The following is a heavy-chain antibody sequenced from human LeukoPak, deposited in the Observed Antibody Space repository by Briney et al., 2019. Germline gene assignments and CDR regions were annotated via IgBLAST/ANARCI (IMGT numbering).Heavy chain of an antibody. J-gene: IGHJ4*02. Sequence: GGSLRLSCAASGFTVSSNYMSWVRQAPGKGLEWVSVIYSGGITYYADSVKGRFTISRDSSENTLYLQMNSLRAEDTAVYYCARVVPSSSTMVRGVSDYWGQGTLVTVSS. CDR2: IYSGGIT. D-gene: IGHD3-10*01. CDR1: GFTVSSNY. V-gene: IGHV3-53*01. CDR3: ARVVPSSSTMVRGVSDY.